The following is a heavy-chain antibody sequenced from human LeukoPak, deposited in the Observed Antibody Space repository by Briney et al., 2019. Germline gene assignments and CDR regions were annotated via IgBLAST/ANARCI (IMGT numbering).Heavy chain of an antibody. CDR2: LYSSGHT. J-gene: IGHJ3*01. D-gene: IGHD1-26*01. CDR1: GFTVSSSY. Sequence: GGSLRLSCAASGFTVSSSYITWVRQAPGKGLEWVSVLYSSGHTYYADSVKGRFTVSRDNSKNTLYLQMNSLRAEDTAVYYCARVLVGSKGDVWGQGTMVTVSS. CDR3: ARVLVGSKGDV. V-gene: IGHV3-66*01.